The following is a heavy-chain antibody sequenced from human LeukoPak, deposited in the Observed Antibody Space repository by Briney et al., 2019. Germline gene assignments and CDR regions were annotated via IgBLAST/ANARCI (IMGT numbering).Heavy chain of an antibody. Sequence: VSVKVSCKASGYAFTSYYMHWVRQAPGQGLEWMGIINPSGGSTSYAQKFQGRVTMTRDTSTSTVYMELSSLRSEDTAVYYCAREVMVELSFDYWGQGTLVTVSS. J-gene: IGHJ4*02. D-gene: IGHD1-7*01. V-gene: IGHV1-46*01. CDR3: AREVMVELSFDY. CDR2: INPSGGST. CDR1: GYAFTSYY.